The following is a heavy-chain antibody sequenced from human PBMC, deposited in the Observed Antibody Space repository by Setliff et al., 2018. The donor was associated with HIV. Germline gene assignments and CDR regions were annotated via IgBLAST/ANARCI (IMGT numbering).Heavy chain of an antibody. Sequence: SVKVSCKPSGGTFRSQAISWVRQAPGQGLEWMGGLISMFKIPQIAQKFQGRVTITADESTGTAYMGLSSLTSEDTAVYYCARDRLYCSRGSCYPNWFDSWGQGTLVTVSS. CDR2: LISMFKIP. CDR1: GGTFRSQA. D-gene: IGHD2-15*01. CDR3: ARDRLYCSRGSCYPNWFDS. V-gene: IGHV1-69*13. J-gene: IGHJ5*01.